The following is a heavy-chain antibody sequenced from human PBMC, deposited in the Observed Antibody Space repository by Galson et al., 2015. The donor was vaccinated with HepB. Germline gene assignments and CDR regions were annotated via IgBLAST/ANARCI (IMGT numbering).Heavy chain of an antibody. CDR2: VSGSGGST. V-gene: IGHV3-23*01. CDR3: AKDFALTNCGGDCYPYWFFDL. Sequence: SLRLSCAASGFTFSNYAMSWVRQAPGQGLEWVSTVSGSGGSTYYADSVKGRFTISRANSKNTVLLQMNSLRAEDTAIYYCAKDFALTNCGGDCYPYWFFDLWGRGTLVAVSS. CDR1: GFTFSNYA. J-gene: IGHJ2*01. D-gene: IGHD2-21*02.